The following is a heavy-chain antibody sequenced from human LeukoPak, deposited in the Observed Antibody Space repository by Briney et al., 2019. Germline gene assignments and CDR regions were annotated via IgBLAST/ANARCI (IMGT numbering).Heavy chain of an antibody. CDR1: GYTFTGYY. V-gene: IGHV1-2*02. J-gene: IGHJ5*02. CDR2: INPNSGGT. Sequence: GASVKVSCKASGYTFTGYYMHWVRQDPGQGLEWMGWINPNSGGTNYAQKFQGRVTMTRDTSISTAYMELSRLRSDDTAVYYCARAPIAVHNWFDPWGQGTLVTVSS. CDR3: ARAPIAVHNWFDP. D-gene: IGHD6-19*01.